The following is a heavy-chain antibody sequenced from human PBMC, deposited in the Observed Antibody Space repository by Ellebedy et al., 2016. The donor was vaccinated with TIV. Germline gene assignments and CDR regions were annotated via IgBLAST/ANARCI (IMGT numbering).Heavy chain of an antibody. V-gene: IGHV4/OR15-8*01. CDR3: ARDFCSSTSCLNYFDY. D-gene: IGHD2-2*01. CDR1: GFTVSSSYM. Sequence: ESLKISCAASGFTVSSSYMTWVRQAPGKGLEWIGEIYESGSTTYNPSLKSRVTISVDKSKNQFSLMLNSVTAADTAVYYCARDFCSSTSCLNYFDYWGQGALVTVSS. CDR2: IYESGST. J-gene: IGHJ4*02.